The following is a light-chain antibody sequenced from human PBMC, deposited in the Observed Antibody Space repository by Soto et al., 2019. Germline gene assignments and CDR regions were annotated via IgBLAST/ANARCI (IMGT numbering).Light chain of an antibody. CDR1: SSDVGSYNR. V-gene: IGLV2-18*02. J-gene: IGLJ1*01. CDR2: EVS. Sequence: QSVLTQPPSVSGSPGQSVTISCTGTSSDVGSYNRVSWYQQHPGTAPKLMIYEVSNRPSGVPDRFSGSKSGNTASLTISGLQSEDEADYYCSSYTSSSTRVFGTGTKLTVL. CDR3: SSYTSSSTRV.